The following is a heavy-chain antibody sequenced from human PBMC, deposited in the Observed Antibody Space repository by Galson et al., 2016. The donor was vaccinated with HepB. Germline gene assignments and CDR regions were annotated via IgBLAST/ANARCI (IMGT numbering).Heavy chain of an antibody. CDR1: GFTFSKYV. J-gene: IGHJ4*02. CDR2: IWDDGSDK. V-gene: IGHV3-33*01. Sequence: SLRLSCAASGFTFSKYVMQWVRQAPGKGLEWVAAIWDDGSDKFYADSVKGRFTISRDNSMNTLYLEVDSLRVEDTAIYFCARDRDVNSWFYLDTWGQGTLVTVSS. CDR3: ARDRDVNSWFYLDT. D-gene: IGHD6-13*01.